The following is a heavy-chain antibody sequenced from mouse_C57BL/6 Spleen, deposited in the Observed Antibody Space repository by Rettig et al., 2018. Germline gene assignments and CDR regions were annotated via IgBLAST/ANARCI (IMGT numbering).Heavy chain of an antibody. CDR3: AREGDYYGSHYFDY. J-gene: IGHJ2*01. V-gene: IGHV1-42*01. Sequence: EVQLQQSGPELVKPGASVKISCKASGYSFTGYYMNWVKQSPEKSLEWIGEINPSTGGTTYNQKFKAKATLTVDKSSSTAYMQRKSLTSEDSAVYYCAREGDYYGSHYFDYWGQGTTLTVSS. CDR2: INPSTGGT. CDR1: GYSFTGYY. D-gene: IGHD1-1*01.